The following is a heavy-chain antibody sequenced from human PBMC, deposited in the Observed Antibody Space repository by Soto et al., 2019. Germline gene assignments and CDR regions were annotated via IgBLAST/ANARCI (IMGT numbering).Heavy chain of an antibody. J-gene: IGHJ6*02. CDR1: GYTFTSYG. CDR2: ISAYNGNT. CDR3: ARASGSGSYRYYYYGMDV. Sequence: QVQLVQSGAEVKKPGASVKVSCKASGYTFTSYGISWVRQAPGQGLEWMGWISAYNGNTNYAQKLQGRVTMTTDTSTSTAYMELRSLSSDDTAVYYCARASGSGSYRYYYYGMDVWGQGTTVTVSS. V-gene: IGHV1-18*04. D-gene: IGHD3-10*01.